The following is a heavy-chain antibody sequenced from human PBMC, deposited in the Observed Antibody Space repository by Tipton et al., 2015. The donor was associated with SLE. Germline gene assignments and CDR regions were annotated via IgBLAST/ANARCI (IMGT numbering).Heavy chain of an antibody. D-gene: IGHD6-13*01. CDR3: AREAYSSSWYSGDY. CDR2: IYYSGST. V-gene: IGHV4-39*07. CDR1: GGSISSSSYY. Sequence: TLSLTCTVSGGSISSSSYYWGWIRQPPGKGLEWIGSIYYSGSTYYNPSLKSRFTISVDTSKNQFSLKLSSVTAADTAVYYCAREAYSSSWYSGDYWGQGTLVTVSS. J-gene: IGHJ4*02.